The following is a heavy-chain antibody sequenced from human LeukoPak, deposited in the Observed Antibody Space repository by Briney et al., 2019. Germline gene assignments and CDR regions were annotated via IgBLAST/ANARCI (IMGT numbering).Heavy chain of an antibody. CDR2: INHSGST. CDR3: ARGRYYYGSGSLAPRYYFDY. V-gene: IGHV4-34*01. CDR1: GGSFSGYY. D-gene: IGHD3-10*01. J-gene: IGHJ4*02. Sequence: PSETLSLTCAVYGGSFSGYYWSWIRQPPGKGLEWIGEINHSGSTNYNPSLKSRVTISVDTSKNQFSLKLSSVTAADTAVYYCARGRYYYGSGSLAPRYYFDYWGQGTLVTVSS.